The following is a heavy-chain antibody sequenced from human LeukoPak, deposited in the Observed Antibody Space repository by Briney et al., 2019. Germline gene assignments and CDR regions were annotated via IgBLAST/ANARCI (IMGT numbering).Heavy chain of an antibody. V-gene: IGHV3-23*01. D-gene: IGHD2-21*01. CDR1: GFTFSSYT. CDR2: ISGSGDNT. CDR3: AKAPVTSCRGAYCYPFDS. Sequence: TGGSLRLSCAASGFTFSSYTLNWVRQAPGKGLEWVSGISGSGDNTYYADSVKGRFTISRDNSKNTLYLQMNSLRAEDAAVYFCAKAPVTSCRGAYCYPFDSWGQGTLVTVSS. J-gene: IGHJ4*02.